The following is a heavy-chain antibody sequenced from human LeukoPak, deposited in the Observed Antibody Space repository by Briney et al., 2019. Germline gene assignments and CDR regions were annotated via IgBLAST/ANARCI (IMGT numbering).Heavy chain of an antibody. CDR2: LGTTGDT. D-gene: IGHD2-15*01. CDR1: GFTFSSYD. J-gene: IGHJ2*01. CDR3: ARSGVRYFDL. Sequence: GGSLRLSCAASGFTFSSYDMHWVRQATGKGLEWVSALGTTGDTYYPGSVKGRFTISRENAKNSLYLQMNSLRAEDTAVYYCARSGVRYFDLWGRGTLVTVSS. V-gene: IGHV3-13*01.